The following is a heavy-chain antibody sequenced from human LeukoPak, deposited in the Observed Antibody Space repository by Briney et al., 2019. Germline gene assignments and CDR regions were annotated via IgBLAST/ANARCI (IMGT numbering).Heavy chain of an antibody. CDR3: ARVESSSWAYYFDY. CDR1: GGSISSYY. Sequence: SETLSLTCTVSGGSISSYYWSWIRQPAGKGLEWIGRIYTSGSTNYNPSLKSRVTMSVDTSKNQFSLKLSSVTAADTAVYYCARVESSSWAYYFDYWGQGTLVTVSS. CDR2: IYTSGST. J-gene: IGHJ4*02. V-gene: IGHV4-4*07. D-gene: IGHD6-6*01.